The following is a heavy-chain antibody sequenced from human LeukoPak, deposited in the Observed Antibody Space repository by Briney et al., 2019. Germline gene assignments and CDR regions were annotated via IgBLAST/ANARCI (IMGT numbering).Heavy chain of an antibody. D-gene: IGHD2-2*01. Sequence: GALRLSCAASGFTFSTYGMSWVRQAPGKGLEWVSSISGIGGRTYYADSVKGRFTVSRDNSRNTVFLQMNSLRAEGTAVYYCARDGCASCYHWDSFDIWGQGTMVTVSS. J-gene: IGHJ3*02. CDR1: GFTFSTYG. V-gene: IGHV3-23*01. CDR2: ISGIGGRT. CDR3: ARDGCASCYHWDSFDI.